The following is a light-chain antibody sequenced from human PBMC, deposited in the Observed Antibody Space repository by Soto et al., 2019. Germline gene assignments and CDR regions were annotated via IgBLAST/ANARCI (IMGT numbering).Light chain of an antibody. Sequence: IWMAQSPSVLCGATGESSTRRSRMSQGISSYLAWYQQKPGKAPELLIYAASTLQSGVPSRFSGSGSGTDMTLTISCLQSADFATYYCRQYYSFPLTIRGGTKVDIK. CDR2: AAS. J-gene: IGKJ4*01. V-gene: IGKV1D-8*01. CDR1: QGISSY. CDR3: RQYYSFPLT.